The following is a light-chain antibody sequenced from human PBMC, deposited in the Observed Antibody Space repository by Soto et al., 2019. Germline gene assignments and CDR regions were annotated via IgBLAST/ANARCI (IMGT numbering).Light chain of an antibody. V-gene: IGKV3-20*01. Sequence: EIVLTQSPGTLSLSPGERASLSCRASQSVSNSYLAWYQQKPGQAPRLLIYGASSRATGIPDRFSGSGSGTDFTLTISRLEPEDLAVYSCQQYGNSPRTFGQGTKLVIK. CDR1: QSVSNSY. CDR2: GAS. J-gene: IGKJ2*01. CDR3: QQYGNSPRT.